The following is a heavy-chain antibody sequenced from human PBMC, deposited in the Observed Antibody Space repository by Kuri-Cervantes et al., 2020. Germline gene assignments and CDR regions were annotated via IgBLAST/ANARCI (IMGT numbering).Heavy chain of an antibody. Sequence: ASVKVSCKASGYTFTSYDINWVRQATGQGLEWMGWMNPNSGNAGYAQKFQGRVTMTRNTSISTAYMELSSLRSEDTAVYYCAIAYYYGSGSYSFDPWGQGTLVTVSS. CDR3: AIAYYYGSGSYSFDP. J-gene: IGHJ5*02. D-gene: IGHD3-10*01. CDR1: GYTFTSYD. V-gene: IGHV1-8*01. CDR2: MNPNSGNA.